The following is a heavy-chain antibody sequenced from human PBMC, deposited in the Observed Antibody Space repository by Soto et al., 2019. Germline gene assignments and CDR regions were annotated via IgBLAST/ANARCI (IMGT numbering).Heavy chain of an antibody. CDR1: GFTFNRYV. Sequence: GGSLRLSCAAAGFTFNRYVMNWVRQAPGQGLECVTGISARGFSTDYADSVKCRLTISRDNSKNSLYQLMNSLRAEETAIYFYATHLREHLKNSWGRGTLVTVSS. CDR3: ATHLREHLKNS. V-gene: IGHV3-23*01. J-gene: IGHJ4*02. CDR2: ISARGFST.